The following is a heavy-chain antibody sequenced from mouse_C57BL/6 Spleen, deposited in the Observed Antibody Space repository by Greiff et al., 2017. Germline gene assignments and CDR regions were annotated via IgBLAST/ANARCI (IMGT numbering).Heavy chain of an antibody. CDR2: IYPGDGDT. V-gene: IGHV1-82*01. J-gene: IGHJ2*01. CDR3: ARSTTVVAHFDY. CDR1: GYAFSSSW. D-gene: IGHD1-1*01. Sequence: QVQLKESGPELVKPGASVKISCKASGYAFSSSWMNWVKQRPGKGLEWIGRIYPGDGDTNYNGKFKGKATLTADKYSSTAYMQLSSLTSEDSAVYFCARSTTVVAHFDYWGQGTTLTVSS.